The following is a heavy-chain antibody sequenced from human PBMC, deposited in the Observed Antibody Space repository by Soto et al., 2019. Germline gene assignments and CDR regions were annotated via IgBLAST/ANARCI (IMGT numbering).Heavy chain of an antibody. J-gene: IGHJ4*02. CDR1: GGTFSSYA. CDR3: ARGGYYYDSSGYLTAYYFDY. Sequence: SVKVSCKASGGTFSSYAISWVRQAPGQGLEWMGGIIPIFGTANYAQKFQGRVTITADESTSTAYMELSSLRSEDTAVYYCARGGYYYDSSGYLTAYYFDYWGQGTLVTVSS. CDR2: IIPIFGTA. D-gene: IGHD3-22*01. V-gene: IGHV1-69*13.